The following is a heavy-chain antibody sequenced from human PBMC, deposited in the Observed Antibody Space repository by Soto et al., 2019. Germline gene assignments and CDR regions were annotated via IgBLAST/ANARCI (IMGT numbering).Heavy chain of an antibody. Sequence: SVKVSCKASGGTFSSYAISWVRQAPGQGLEWMGGIIPIFGTANYAQKFQGRVTITADESTSTAYMELSSLRSEDTAVYYCARGHSSSWSTAEYFQHWGQGTLVTVSS. J-gene: IGHJ1*01. CDR3: ARGHSSSWSTAEYFQH. V-gene: IGHV1-69*13. CDR1: GGTFSSYA. CDR2: IIPIFGTA. D-gene: IGHD6-13*01.